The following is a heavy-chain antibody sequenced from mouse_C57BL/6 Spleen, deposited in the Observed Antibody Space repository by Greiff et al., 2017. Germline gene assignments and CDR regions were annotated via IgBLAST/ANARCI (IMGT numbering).Heavy chain of an antibody. CDR1: GFTFSNYW. D-gene: IGHD3-3*01. J-gene: IGHJ1*03. CDR2: IRLKSDNYAT. Sequence: EVKLEESGGGLVQPGGSMKLSCVASGFTFSNYWMNWVRQSPEKGLEWVAQIRLKSDNYATHYAESVKGRFTISRDDSKSSVYLQMNNLRAEDTGIYYCTGGDLNWYFDVWGTGTTVTVSS. CDR3: TGGDLNWYFDV. V-gene: IGHV6-3*01.